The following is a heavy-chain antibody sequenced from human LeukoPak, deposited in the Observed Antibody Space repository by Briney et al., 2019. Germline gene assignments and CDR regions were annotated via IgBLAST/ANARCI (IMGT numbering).Heavy chain of an antibody. D-gene: IGHD3-16*01. Sequence: SETLSLTCTVSGGSISSGGYYWSWIRQPPGKGLGWIGYIYHSGSTYYNPSLKSRVTISVDRSKNQFSLKLSSVTAADTAVYYCARGRYGDAFDIWGQGTMVTVSS. V-gene: IGHV4-30-2*01. CDR3: ARGRYGDAFDI. CDR2: IYHSGST. CDR1: GGSISSGGYY. J-gene: IGHJ3*02.